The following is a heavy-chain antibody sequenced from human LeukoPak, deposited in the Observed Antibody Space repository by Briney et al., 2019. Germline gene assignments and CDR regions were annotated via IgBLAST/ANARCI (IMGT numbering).Heavy chain of an antibody. CDR1: GGSISSYY. CDR2: IYYSGST. Sequence: PSETLSLTCTVSGGSISSYYWSWLRQPPGKRLEWIGYIYYSGSTSYNPSLKSRVTISVDTPKNQISLQLSSVTAPHAAVYYCARDRGVMVMPFVIWGQGTMVTVSS. D-gene: IGHD3-16*01. V-gene: IGHV4-59*12. CDR3: ARDRGVMVMPFVI. J-gene: IGHJ3*02.